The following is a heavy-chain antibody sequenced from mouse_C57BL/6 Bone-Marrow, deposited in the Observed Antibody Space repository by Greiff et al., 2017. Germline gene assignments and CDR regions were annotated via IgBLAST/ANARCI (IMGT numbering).Heavy chain of an antibody. CDR3: ARRWGSPLYYAMDY. CDR2: IYPGSGST. D-gene: IGHD1-1*01. J-gene: IGHJ4*01. CDR1: GYTFTSYW. V-gene: IGHV1-55*01. Sequence: QVQLQQPGAELVKPGASVKMSCKASGYTFTSYWITWVKQRPGQGLEWIGDIYPGSGSTNYNEKFKSKATLTVDTSSSTAYMQLSSLTSEDSAVYYWARRWGSPLYYAMDYWGQGTSVTVSS.